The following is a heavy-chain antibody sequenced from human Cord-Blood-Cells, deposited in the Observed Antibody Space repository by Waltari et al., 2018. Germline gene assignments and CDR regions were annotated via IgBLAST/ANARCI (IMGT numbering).Heavy chain of an antibody. V-gene: IGHV1-69*06. CDR2: IIPIFGTA. CDR3: ASYGSIAAAGRGENAFDI. CDR1: GGTFSSYA. Sequence: QVQLVQSGAEVKKPGSSVKVSCKASGGTFSSYAISWVRQAPGQGLEWMGGIIPIFGTANDAQKFQGRVTITADKSTSTAYMELSSLRSEDTAVYYCASYGSIAAAGRGENAFDIWGQGTMVTVSS. J-gene: IGHJ3*02. D-gene: IGHD6-13*01.